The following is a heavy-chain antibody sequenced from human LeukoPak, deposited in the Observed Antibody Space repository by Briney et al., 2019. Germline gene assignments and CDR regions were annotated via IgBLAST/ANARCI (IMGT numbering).Heavy chain of an antibody. Sequence: GSSVKVSCKASGGTFSSYAISWVRQAPGQGLEWMERIIPILGIANYAQKFQGRVTITADKSTSTAYMELSSLRSEDTAVYYCARDRSEQQLVSNWFDPWGQGTLVTVSS. V-gene: IGHV1-69*04. CDR2: IIPILGIA. CDR1: GGTFSSYA. J-gene: IGHJ5*02. CDR3: ARDRSEQQLVSNWFDP. D-gene: IGHD6-13*01.